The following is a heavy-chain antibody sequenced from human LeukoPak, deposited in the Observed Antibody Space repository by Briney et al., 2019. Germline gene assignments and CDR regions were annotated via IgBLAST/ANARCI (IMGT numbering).Heavy chain of an antibody. J-gene: IGHJ4*02. CDR3: ARGRRTLFYFDF. CDR1: GFSVSGNY. V-gene: IGHV3-66*01. Sequence: GGSLRLSCAASGFSVSGNYVSWVRQAPGKGLEWVSIVYSGGSTYYADSVKGRFTISRDTSKNTVYLQMNSLRAEDTAVYYCARGRRTLFYFDFWGQGTLVTVAS. CDR2: VYSGGST.